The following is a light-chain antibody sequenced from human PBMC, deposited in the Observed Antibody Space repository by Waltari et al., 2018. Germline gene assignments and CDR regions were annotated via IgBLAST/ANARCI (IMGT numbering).Light chain of an antibody. CDR3: QQYVSPPET. J-gene: IGKJ1*01. CDR1: QTVRSNY. Sequence: EIVLAQSPDTLSLSPGERATPSCRASQTVRSNYLAWFQQKPGQAPRLLIYGASSRATGIPDRFSGSGSGTDFTLTISRLEPEDFAVYYCQQYVSPPETFGHGTKVEI. V-gene: IGKV3-20*01. CDR2: GAS.